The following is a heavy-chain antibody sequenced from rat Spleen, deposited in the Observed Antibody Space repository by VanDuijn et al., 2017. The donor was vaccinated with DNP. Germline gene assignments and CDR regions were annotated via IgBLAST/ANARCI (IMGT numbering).Heavy chain of an antibody. D-gene: IGHD1-11*01. Sequence: QVQLKESGPGLVQPSQTLSLTCTVSGFSLTTYDIHWIRQPPGKGLEWIVAISSGGSTYYNSALKSRLSISRDTSKSQVFLKMNSLQTEDTAMYFCARSDYGGYSEVDYWGQGVMVTVSS. CDR1: GFSLTTYD. CDR3: ARSDYGGYSEVDY. CDR2: ISSGGST. J-gene: IGHJ2*01. V-gene: IGHV2S12*01.